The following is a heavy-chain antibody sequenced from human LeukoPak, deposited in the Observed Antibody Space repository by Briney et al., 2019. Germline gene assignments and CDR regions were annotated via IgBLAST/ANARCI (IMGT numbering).Heavy chain of an antibody. V-gene: IGHV4-59*01. CDR3: ASCGGGSCSHDY. CDR2: IYYSGST. Sequence: SETLSLTCTVSGGSISSYYWSWIRQPPGKGLEWIGYIYYSGSTNYNPSLKSRVTISVDTSKNQFSLKLSSVTAADTAVYYCASCGGGSCSHDYWGQGTLVTVSS. D-gene: IGHD2-15*01. J-gene: IGHJ4*02. CDR1: GGSISSYY.